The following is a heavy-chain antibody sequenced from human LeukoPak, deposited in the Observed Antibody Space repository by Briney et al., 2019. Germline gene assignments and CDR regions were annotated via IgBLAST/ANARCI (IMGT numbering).Heavy chain of an antibody. CDR1: GFTFSSYA. CDR3: VRDIVATIGDY. D-gene: IGHD5-12*01. Sequence: GGSLRLSCAASGFTFSSYAMSWVRQAPGKGLEWVSAISGSGGSTYYADSVKGRFTISRDNSKNTLYLQMNSLRAEDTAVCYCVRDIVATIGDYWGQGTLVTVSS. V-gene: IGHV3-23*01. J-gene: IGHJ4*02. CDR2: ISGSGGST.